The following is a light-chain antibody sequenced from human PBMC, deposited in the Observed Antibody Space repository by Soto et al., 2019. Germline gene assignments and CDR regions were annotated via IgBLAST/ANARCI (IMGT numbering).Light chain of an antibody. CDR3: QQYNAYPWT. J-gene: IGKJ1*01. Sequence: DIQMTQSPSTLSASVGDRVTITCRASQSISSWLAWYQQKPGKAPKLLIYKASTLESGVPSNFSGSGSGTEFTLTISSLQPKDFATYYCQQYNAYPWTFGQGTKV. V-gene: IGKV1-5*03. CDR2: KAS. CDR1: QSISSW.